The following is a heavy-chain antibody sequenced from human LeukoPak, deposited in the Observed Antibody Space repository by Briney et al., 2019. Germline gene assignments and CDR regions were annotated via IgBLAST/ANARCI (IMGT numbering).Heavy chain of an antibody. D-gene: IGHD4-17*01. J-gene: IGHJ4*02. CDR3: ARVATVTTSIDY. V-gene: IGHV4-61*08. Sequence: SQTLSLTCAVSGGSISSGGYYWSWIRQPPGKGLEWIGYIYYSGSTNYNPSLKSRVTISVDTSKNQFSLKLSSVTAADTAVYYCARVATVTTSIDYWGQGTLVTVSS. CDR2: IYYSGST. CDR1: GGSISSGGYY.